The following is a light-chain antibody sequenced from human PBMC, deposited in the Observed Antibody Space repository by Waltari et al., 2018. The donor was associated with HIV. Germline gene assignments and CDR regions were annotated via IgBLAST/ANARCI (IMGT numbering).Light chain of an antibody. Sequence: IVLTQSTGTLSLSPGEGGTLSCKTSQSVSSSFLAWYQQKFGHSRRLLIYVTSRRAIGISDRFTASGSGTDFTLNISRVEPEDSALYYCQQYGSAPRWTLGQGTKVEI. CDR3: QQYGSAPRWT. J-gene: IGKJ1*01. CDR1: QSVSSSF. V-gene: IGKV3-20*01. CDR2: VTS.